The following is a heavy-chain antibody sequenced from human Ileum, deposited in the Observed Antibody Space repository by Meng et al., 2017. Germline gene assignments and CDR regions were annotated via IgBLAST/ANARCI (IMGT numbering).Heavy chain of an antibody. V-gene: IGHV3-23*01. CDR3: AKDFLYDQTSAYVVGLYVDY. CDR2: IRGSGGST. J-gene: IGHJ4*02. CDR1: GFTFSSYA. D-gene: IGHD3-22*01. Sequence: GESLKISCAASGFTFSSYAMRWVRQAPGKGLEWVSAIRGSGGSTNYADSVKGRFTISRDNSKKTLYLQMNSLRAEDTAVYYCAKDFLYDQTSAYVVGLYVDYWGQGTLVTVSS.